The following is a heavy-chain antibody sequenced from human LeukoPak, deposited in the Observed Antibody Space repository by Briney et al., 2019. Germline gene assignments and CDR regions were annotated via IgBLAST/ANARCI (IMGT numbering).Heavy chain of an antibody. CDR3: ARDLKDDYGAY. J-gene: IGHJ4*02. CDR2: INPSGGST. D-gene: IGHD4-17*01. CDR1: GYTFTSYG. V-gene: IGHV1-46*01. Sequence: ASVKVSCKASGYTFTSYGISWVRQAPGQGLEWMGIINPSGGSTSYAQKFQGRVTMTRDMSTSTVYMELSSLRSEDTAVYYSARDLKDDYGAYWGQGTLVTVSS.